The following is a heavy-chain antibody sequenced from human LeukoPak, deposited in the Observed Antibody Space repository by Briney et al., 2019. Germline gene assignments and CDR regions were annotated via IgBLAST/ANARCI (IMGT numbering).Heavy chain of an antibody. CDR2: INPNSGGT. Sequence: ASVKVSCKASGYTFTYYYIHWVRQAPGQGLEWMGWINPNSGGTNYAQKFQGRVTMTRDTSISTACMELSGLRSDDTAVYYCAREDGYRYESWGQGALVTVSS. J-gene: IGHJ5*02. CDR3: AREDGYRYES. CDR1: GYTFTYYY. D-gene: IGHD5-18*01. V-gene: IGHV1-2*02.